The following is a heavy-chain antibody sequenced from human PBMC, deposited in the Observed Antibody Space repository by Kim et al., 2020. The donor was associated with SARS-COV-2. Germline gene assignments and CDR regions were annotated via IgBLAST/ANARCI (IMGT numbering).Heavy chain of an antibody. CDR1: GFTFSSYG. D-gene: IGHD4-17*01. J-gene: IGHJ4*01. CDR3: AKDAEDDYGDYYFDY. Sequence: GGSLRLSCAASGFTFSSYGMHWVRQAPGKGLEWVAVISYDGSNKYYADSVKGRFTISRDNSKNTLYLQMNSLRAEDTAVYYCAKDAEDDYGDYYFDYWG. CDR2: ISYDGSNK. V-gene: IGHV3-30*18.